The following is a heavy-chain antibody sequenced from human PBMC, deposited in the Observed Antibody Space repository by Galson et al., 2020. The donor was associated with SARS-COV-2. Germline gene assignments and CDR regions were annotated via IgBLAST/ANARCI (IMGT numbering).Heavy chain of an antibody. J-gene: IGHJ4*02. CDR1: GQSLINYH. V-gene: IGHV4-34*01. Sequence: SETLSLTCAVDGQSLINYHSSWNRQPPGKGLGWIGEINNSGGSNNNPSLKRRVTMSPDKSKNQFSLKLTSVTAADTAVYYSARLLHRDGYGRFAYWGQGTLVTVSS. D-gene: IGHD3-22*01. CDR2: INNSGGS. CDR3: ARLLHRDGYGRFAY.